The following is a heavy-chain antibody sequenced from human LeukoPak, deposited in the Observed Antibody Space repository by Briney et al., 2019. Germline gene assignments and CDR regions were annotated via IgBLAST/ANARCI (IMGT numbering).Heavy chain of an antibody. J-gene: IGHJ4*02. CDR2: ISSSGSTI. CDR3: ARDFRLRLGEYDY. Sequence: GGSLRLSCAASGFAFSDYYMSWIRQAPGKGLEWVSYISSSGSTIYYADSVKGRFTISRDNAKNSLYLQINSLRAEDTAVYYCARDFRLRLGEYDYWGQGTLVTVSS. CDR1: GFAFSDYY. V-gene: IGHV3-11*01. D-gene: IGHD3-16*01.